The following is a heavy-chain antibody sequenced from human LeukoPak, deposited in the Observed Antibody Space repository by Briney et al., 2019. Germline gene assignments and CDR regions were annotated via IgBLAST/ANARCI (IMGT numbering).Heavy chain of an antibody. CDR1: GGSISSSSYY. CDR2: IYYSGST. J-gene: IGHJ4*02. D-gene: IGHD2-8*01. V-gene: IGHV4-39*07. CDR3: ARVGFNGNSPDFDY. Sequence: TSETLSLTCTVSGGSISSSSYYWGWIRQPPGKGLEWIGSIYYSGSTYYNPSLKSRVTVSVDTSKNQFSLKLSSLTAADTAVYYCARVGFNGNSPDFDYWGQGTLVTVSS.